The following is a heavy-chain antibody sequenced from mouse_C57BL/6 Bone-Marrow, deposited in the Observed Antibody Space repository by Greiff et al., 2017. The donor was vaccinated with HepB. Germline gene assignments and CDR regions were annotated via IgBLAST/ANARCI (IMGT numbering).Heavy chain of an antibody. J-gene: IGHJ2*01. D-gene: IGHD1-1*01. CDR2: IYPGNSDT. V-gene: IGHV1-5*01. CDR1: GYTFTSYW. CDR3: TRRYYGSSYYFDY. Sequence: EVQLQQSGTVLARPGASVKMSCKTSGYTFTSYWMHWVKQRPGQGLEWIGAIYPGNSDTSYNQKFKGKAKLTAVTSASTAYMELSSLTNEDSAVYYCTRRYYGSSYYFDYWGQGTTLTVSS.